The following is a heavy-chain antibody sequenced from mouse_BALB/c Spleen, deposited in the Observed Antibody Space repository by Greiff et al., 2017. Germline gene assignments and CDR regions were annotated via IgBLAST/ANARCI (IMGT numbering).Heavy chain of an antibody. Sequence: EVKLVESGPGLVKPSQSLSLTCTVTGYSITSDYAWNWIRQFPGNKLEWMGYISYSGSTSYNPSLKSRISITRDTSKNQFFLQLNSVTTEDTATYYCARSDYDDWFAYWGQGTLVTVSA. CDR3: ARSDYDDWFAY. V-gene: IGHV3-2*02. J-gene: IGHJ3*01. CDR2: ISYSGST. CDR1: GYSITSDYA. D-gene: IGHD2-4*01.